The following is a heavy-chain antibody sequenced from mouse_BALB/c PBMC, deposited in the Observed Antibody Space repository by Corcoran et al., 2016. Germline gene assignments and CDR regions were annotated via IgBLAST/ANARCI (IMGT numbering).Heavy chain of an antibody. CDR3: AAGATGWYFDV. V-gene: IGHV1S136*01. CDR2: INPYNDGT. Sequence: VNQQQSGPELVKPGASVKMSCKASGYTFTSYVMHWVKQKPGQGLEWIGYINPYNDGTKYNEKFKGKATLTSDKSSSTAYMELSSLTSEDSAVYYCAAGATGWYFDVWGAGTTVTVSS. D-gene: IGHD3-1*01. J-gene: IGHJ1*01. CDR1: GYTFTSYV.